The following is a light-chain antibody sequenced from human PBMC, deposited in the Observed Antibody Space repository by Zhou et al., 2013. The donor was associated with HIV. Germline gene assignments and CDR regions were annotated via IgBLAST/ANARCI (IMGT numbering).Light chain of an antibody. J-gene: IGKJ4*01. V-gene: IGKV1D-12*01. CDR1: QDIYKW. CDR3: QQCNSSPLT. CDR2: SAS. Sequence: DIQMTQSPSSVSASVGDRVTITCRASQDIYKWLAWYQQKPGKAPKLLIYSASSLQSGVPSRFSGGGSGTDFTLTINNLQSEDFATYYCQQCNSSPLTFGGGTTV.